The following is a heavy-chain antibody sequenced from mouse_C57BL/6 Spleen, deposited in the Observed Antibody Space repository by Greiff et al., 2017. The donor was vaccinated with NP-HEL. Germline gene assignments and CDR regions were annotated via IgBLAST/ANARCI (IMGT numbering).Heavy chain of an antibody. Sequence: EVKLQESGPGLVKPSQSLSLTCSVTGYSIPSGYYWNWIRQFPGNKLEWMGYISYDGSNNYNPSLKNRISITRDTSKNQFFLKLNSVTTKDTATYYCARQLFAYWGQGTLVTVSA. CDR1: GYSIPSGYY. D-gene: IGHD4-1*02. CDR3: ARQLFAY. J-gene: IGHJ3*01. V-gene: IGHV3-6*01. CDR2: ISYDGSN.